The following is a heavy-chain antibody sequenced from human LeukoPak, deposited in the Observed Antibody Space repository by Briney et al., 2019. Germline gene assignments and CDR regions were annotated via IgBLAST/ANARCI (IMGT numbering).Heavy chain of an antibody. D-gene: IGHD2-15*01. CDR3: ARYCSGSSCFHYGMDV. CDR2: IYPGDSET. Sequence: GESLKISCKGSGYNFINHWIGWVRQMPGKGLEWMGIIYPGDSETRYSPSFQGQVTISDDKSISTAYLQWSSLKASDTAMYYCARYCSGSSCFHYGMDVWGQGTTVTASS. CDR1: GYNFINHW. J-gene: IGHJ6*02. V-gene: IGHV5-51*01.